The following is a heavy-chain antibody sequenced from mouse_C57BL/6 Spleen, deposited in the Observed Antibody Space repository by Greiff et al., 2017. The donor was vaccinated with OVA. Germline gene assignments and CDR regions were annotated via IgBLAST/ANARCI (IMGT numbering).Heavy chain of an antibody. D-gene: IGHD4-1*01. CDR3: ATHGETGTVFDY. J-gene: IGHJ2*01. Sequence: QVQLKQPGAELVKPGASVKVSCKASGYTFTSYWMHWVKQRPGQGLEWIGRIHPSDSDTNYNQKFKGKATLTLDKSSSTASMQLSSLTSEESAVYYCATHGETGTVFDYWGQGTTLTVSS. V-gene: IGHV1-74*01. CDR2: IHPSDSDT. CDR1: GYTFTSYW.